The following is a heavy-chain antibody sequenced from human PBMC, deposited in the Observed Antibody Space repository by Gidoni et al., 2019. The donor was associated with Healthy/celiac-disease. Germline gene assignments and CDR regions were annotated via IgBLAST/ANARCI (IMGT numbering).Heavy chain of an antibody. CDR3: ARDRRPEVDDY. CDR2: ISSSGSTI. V-gene: IGHV3-11*01. J-gene: IGHJ4*02. Sequence: QVQLVESGGGLVKPGGALRLSCDASGFTLSDYYMSWIRKAPGQGLEWFSYISSSGSTIYYADSVKGRFTISRDNAKNSLYLQMNSLRAEDTAVYYCARDRRPEVDDYWGQGTLVTVSS. D-gene: IGHD1-26*01. CDR1: GFTLSDYY.